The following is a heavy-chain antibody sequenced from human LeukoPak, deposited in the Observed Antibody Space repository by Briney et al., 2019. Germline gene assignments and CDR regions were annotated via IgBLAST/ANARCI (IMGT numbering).Heavy chain of an antibody. V-gene: IGHV3-74*01. CDR3: AGYYYYGMDV. CDR2: IKGDGSIT. CDR1: GFTFSTYW. Sequence: GGSLRLSCETSGFTFSTYWMHWVRQAPGKGRVWVSRIKGDGSITDYADSVKGRFTISRDDAKNTLYLQTSSLRAEDTAIYFCAGYYYYGMDVWGQGTTVTVSS. J-gene: IGHJ6*02.